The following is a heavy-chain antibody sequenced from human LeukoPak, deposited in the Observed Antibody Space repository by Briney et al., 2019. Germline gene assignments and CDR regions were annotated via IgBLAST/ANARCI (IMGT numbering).Heavy chain of an antibody. Sequence: ETLSLTCTVSGGSISSYYWSWIRQPPGKGLVWVSRINTDGISTAYADSVEGRFTISRDNAKNTMYLQMNSLRAEDTAVYYCARDLPSRSIAALNYWGQGTLVTVSS. CDR1: GGSISSYY. CDR3: ARDLPSRSIAALNY. D-gene: IGHD6-6*01. V-gene: IGHV3-74*01. CDR2: INTDGIST. J-gene: IGHJ4*02.